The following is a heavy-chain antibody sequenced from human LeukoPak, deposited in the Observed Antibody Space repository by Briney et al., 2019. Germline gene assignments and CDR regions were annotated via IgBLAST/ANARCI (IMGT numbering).Heavy chain of an antibody. J-gene: IGHJ6*02. D-gene: IGHD6-19*01. Sequence: GASVTVSCKASGYTFTGYFIHWLRQAPGQGLEWMGWINPNSADTGYAQKFQGRVTMARDTSISTAYMELSRLTSDDTAFYYCARGSLAVSGAMDVWGQGTTVTVSS. CDR1: GYTFTGYF. CDR3: ARGSLAVSGAMDV. V-gene: IGHV1-2*02. CDR2: INPNSADT.